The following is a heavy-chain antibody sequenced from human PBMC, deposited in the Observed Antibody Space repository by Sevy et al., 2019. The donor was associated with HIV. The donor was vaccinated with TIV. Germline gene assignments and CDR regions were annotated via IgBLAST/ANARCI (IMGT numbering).Heavy chain of an antibody. V-gene: IGHV1-69*04. CDR2: IIPILGIG. CDR1: GGTFSSYA. D-gene: IGHD3-22*01. Sequence: ASVKVSCKASGGTFSSYAISWVRQAPGQGLAWMGRIIPILGIGNYAQTFQGRVTVTADKSTSTAYMELSSLRTDDTAGYYCASGRDSSGYYSYYYGMDVWGQGTTVTVSS. J-gene: IGHJ6*02. CDR3: ASGRDSSGYYSYYYGMDV.